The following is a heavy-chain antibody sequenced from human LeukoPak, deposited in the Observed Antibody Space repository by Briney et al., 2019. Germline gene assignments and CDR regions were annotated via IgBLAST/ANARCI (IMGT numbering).Heavy chain of an antibody. CDR2: IRYDGSNK. CDR1: GFTFSSYG. Sequence: GGSLRLSCAASGFTFSSYGMHWVRQAPGKGLEWVAFIRYDGSNKYYADSVKGRFTISRDNSKNTLYLQMNGLRAEDTAVYYCAKDLIAAAGTGGNWFDPWGQGTLVTVSS. D-gene: IGHD6-13*01. CDR3: AKDLIAAAGTGGNWFDP. V-gene: IGHV3-30*02. J-gene: IGHJ5*02.